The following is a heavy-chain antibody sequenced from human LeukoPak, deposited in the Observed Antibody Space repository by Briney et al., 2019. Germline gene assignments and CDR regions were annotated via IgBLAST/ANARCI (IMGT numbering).Heavy chain of an antibody. V-gene: IGHV3-74*01. D-gene: IGHD4-11*01. Sequence: GGSLRLSCAASGFTFSSYWMHWVRQAPGKGLVWVSRIDSDGSTTTYADSVKGRFTISRDNAKNSLYLQMSSLRAEDTAIYYCARDSFFDGNYRPDFFDCWGQGTMVTVSS. CDR2: IDSDGSTT. CDR3: ARDSFFDGNYRPDFFDC. CDR1: GFTFSSYW. J-gene: IGHJ4*02.